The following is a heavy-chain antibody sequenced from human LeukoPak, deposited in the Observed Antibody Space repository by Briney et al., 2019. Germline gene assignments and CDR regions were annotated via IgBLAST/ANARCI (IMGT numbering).Heavy chain of an antibody. CDR1: GYAFTSYG. CDR3: ARFHYNPNWFDP. V-gene: IGHV1-18*01. D-gene: IGHD3-10*01. J-gene: IGHJ5*02. CDR2: ISAYNGNT. Sequence: ASVKVSCKASGYAFTSYGISWVRQAPGQGLEWMGWISAYNGNTNYAQKLQGRVTMTTDTSTSTAYMELRSLRSDDTAVYYCARFHYNPNWFDPWGQGTLVTVSS.